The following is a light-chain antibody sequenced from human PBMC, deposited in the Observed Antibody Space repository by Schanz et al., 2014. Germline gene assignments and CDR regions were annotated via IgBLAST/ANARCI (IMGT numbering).Light chain of an antibody. V-gene: IGLV2-14*03. CDR3: SSYAGSNMVL. J-gene: IGLJ2*01. CDR2: DVS. CDR1: SSDVGGYNY. Sequence: QSALSQPASVSGSPGQSITISCTGTSSDVGGYNYVSWYQQHPGKAPKLMIYDVSNRPSGVSNRFSGSKSGNTASLTISGLQGEDEADYYCSSYAGSNMVLFGGGTKLTVL.